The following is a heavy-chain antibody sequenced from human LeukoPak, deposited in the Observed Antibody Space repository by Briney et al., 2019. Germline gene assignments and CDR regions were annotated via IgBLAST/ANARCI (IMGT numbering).Heavy chain of an antibody. CDR2: IYYTGDT. CDR1: GDSVTNTRYY. CDR3: ARDQSGSYYD. V-gene: IGHV4-39*07. J-gene: IGHJ4*02. Sequence: SETLSLTCTVSGDSVTNTRYYWGWIRQPPGKGLEWIGTIYYTGDTYYNPSLKSRVTISVDTSNDQFSLELTSVTAADTAVYYCARDQSGSYYDWGQGTLVTVSS. D-gene: IGHD1-26*01.